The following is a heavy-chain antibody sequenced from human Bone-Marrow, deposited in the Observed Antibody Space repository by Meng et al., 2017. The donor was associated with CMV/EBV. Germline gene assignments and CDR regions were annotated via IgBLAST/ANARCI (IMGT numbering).Heavy chain of an antibody. CDR2: INPNSGGT. CDR3: AKGYCSGGSCLGYFDY. Sequence: YTLTGYYMHWVRQAPGQGLEWMGWINPNSGGTNYAQKLQGRVTMTRDTSISTAYMELSRLRSDDTAVYYCAKGYCSGGSCLGYFDYWGQGTLVTVSS. CDR1: YTLTGYY. J-gene: IGHJ4*02. V-gene: IGHV1-2*02. D-gene: IGHD2-15*01.